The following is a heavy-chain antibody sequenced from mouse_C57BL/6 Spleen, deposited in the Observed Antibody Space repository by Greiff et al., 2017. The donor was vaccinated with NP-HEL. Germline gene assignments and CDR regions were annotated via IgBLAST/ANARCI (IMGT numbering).Heavy chain of an antibody. D-gene: IGHD2-3*01. CDR2: INPSTGGT. V-gene: IGHV1-42*01. CDR1: GYSFTGYY. J-gene: IGHJ4*01. Sequence: VQLKESGPELVKPGASVKISCKASGYSFTGYYMNWVKQSPEKSLEWIGEINPSTGGTTYNQKFKAKATLTVDKSSSTAYMQLKSLTSEDSAVYYCARWLLHAMDYWGQGTSVTVSS. CDR3: ARWLLHAMDY.